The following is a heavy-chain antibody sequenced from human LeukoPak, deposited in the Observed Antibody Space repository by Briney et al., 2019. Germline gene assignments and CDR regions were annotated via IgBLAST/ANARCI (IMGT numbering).Heavy chain of an antibody. CDR3: AKDKYSGYSGQEYFDY. V-gene: IGHV3-11*01. Sequence: SGGSLRLSCAASGFTFSDYYMSWIRQAPGKGLEWVSYISSSGSTIYYADSVRGRFTISRDNAKNSLYLQMNSLRAEDTAVYYCAKDKYSGYSGQEYFDYWGQGTLVTVSS. CDR2: ISSSGSTI. D-gene: IGHD5-12*01. J-gene: IGHJ4*02. CDR1: GFTFSDYY.